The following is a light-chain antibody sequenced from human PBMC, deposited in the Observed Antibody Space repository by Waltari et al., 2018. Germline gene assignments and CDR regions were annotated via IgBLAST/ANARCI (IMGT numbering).Light chain of an antibody. V-gene: IGLV2-14*01. CDR2: DVS. CDR3: ASYTNSDSEV. J-gene: IGLJ3*02. Sequence: QSALTQPASVSGPPGQSITISCTGTSGDVGGYNYVSWFQQHPGQVPKLIISDVSNRPSGVSDRFCGSKSGNTASLTISGLQAEDEASYYCASYTNSDSEVFGGGTKVTVL. CDR1: SGDVGGYNY.